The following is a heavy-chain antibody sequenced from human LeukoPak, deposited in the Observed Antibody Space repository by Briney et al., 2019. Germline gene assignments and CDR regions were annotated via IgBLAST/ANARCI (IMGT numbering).Heavy chain of an antibody. CDR2: IYWTGST. D-gene: IGHD6-19*01. V-gene: IGHV4-39*01. J-gene: IGHJ4*02. CDR3: ARQGIAVAGTFRKYYFDY. Sequence: SETLSLTCTVSGGSISGTNSYWGWMRQSPGKGLEWIGSIYWTGSTYYNPSLKSRVTISVDTSKSQFSLKLSSVTAADTAVYYCARQGIAVAGTFRKYYFDYWGQGTLVTVSS. CDR1: GGSISGTNSY.